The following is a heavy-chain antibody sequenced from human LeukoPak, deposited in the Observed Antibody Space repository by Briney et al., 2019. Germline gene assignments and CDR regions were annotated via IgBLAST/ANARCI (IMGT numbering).Heavy chain of an antibody. D-gene: IGHD2-15*01. CDR1: VFTVSSNY. V-gene: IGHV3-53*01. CDR2: IYSGGTT. J-gene: IGHJ4*02. Sequence: GGSLRLSCAASVFTVSSNYMSWVCQAPGKGLEWDSVIYSGGTTYYADSVKGRFTISRDNSENTLYLQMNSLRAEDTAVYYCVRYCSGGSCYSSFDYWGQGTLVTVSS. CDR3: VRYCSGGSCYSSFDY.